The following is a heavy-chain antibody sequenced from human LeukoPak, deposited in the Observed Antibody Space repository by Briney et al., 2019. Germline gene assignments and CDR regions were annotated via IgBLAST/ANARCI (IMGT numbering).Heavy chain of an antibody. CDR3: ARTSFDFLWGTYRPAYFDY. CDR2: ISTYNGDT. V-gene: IGHV1-18*01. Sequence: GASVKVSCKASGYTFTSYAISWVRQAPGQGLEWMGWISTYNGDTDYAQKFQGRVTTTTDTYTSTAYMELRSLRSDDTAVYYCARTSFDFLWGTYRPAYFDYWGQGTLVIVSS. D-gene: IGHD3-16*02. J-gene: IGHJ4*02. CDR1: GYTFTSYA.